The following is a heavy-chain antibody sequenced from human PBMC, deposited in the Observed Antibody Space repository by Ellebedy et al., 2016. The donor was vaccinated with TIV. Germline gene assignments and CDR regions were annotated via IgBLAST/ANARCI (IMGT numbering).Heavy chain of an antibody. CDR3: ARAAGAYTSGWYLPPFDY. CDR1: GFTFSDYY. Sequence: PGGSLRLSCAASGFTFSDYYMSWIRQAPGKGLEWVSYISSSGSTIYYADSVKGRFTISRDNAKTSLYLQMNSLRAEDTAVYDCARAAGAYTSGWYLPPFDYWGQGTLVTVSS. CDR2: ISSSGSTI. V-gene: IGHV3-11*01. J-gene: IGHJ4*02. D-gene: IGHD6-19*01.